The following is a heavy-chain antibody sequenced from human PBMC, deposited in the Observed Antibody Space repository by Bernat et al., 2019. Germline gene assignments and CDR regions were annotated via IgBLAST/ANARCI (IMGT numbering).Heavy chain of an antibody. V-gene: IGHV3-30*18. D-gene: IGHD2-15*01. J-gene: IGHJ6*02. CDR1: GFTFSSYG. Sequence: QVQLVESGGGVVQPGRSLRLSCAASGFTFSSYGMHWVRQAPGKGLEWVAVISYDGSNKYYADSVKGRFTIYRDNSKNTLYLQMNSLRAEDTAVYYCAKTLSYCSGGSCYRYYYYGMDVWGQGTTVTVSS. CDR2: ISYDGSNK. CDR3: AKTLSYCSGGSCYRYYYYGMDV.